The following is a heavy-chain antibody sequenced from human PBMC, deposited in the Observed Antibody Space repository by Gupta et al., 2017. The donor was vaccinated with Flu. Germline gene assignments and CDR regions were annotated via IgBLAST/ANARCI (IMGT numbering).Heavy chain of an antibody. D-gene: IGHD2-15*01. J-gene: IGHJ4*02. CDR2: IKQDGSEK. V-gene: IGHV3-7*01. Sequence: VRQAPGKGLEWVAYIKQDGSEKNYVDSAKGRFTISRDNAKNSLYLQMNGLRAEDTAVYYCASCSGSSCYRSDYWGQGTLVTVSS. CDR3: ASCSGSSCYRSDY.